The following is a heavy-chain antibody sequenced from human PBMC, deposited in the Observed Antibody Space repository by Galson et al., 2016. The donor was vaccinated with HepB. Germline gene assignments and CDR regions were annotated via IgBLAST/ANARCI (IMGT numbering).Heavy chain of an antibody. J-gene: IGHJ4*02. V-gene: IGHV3-30*18. D-gene: IGHD2-2*01. CDR3: AKDGRIYCSSASCHDHFHY. Sequence: SLRLSCAASGFSFSDFNMNWVRQVPGKGLEWVAFISYDGSNKKYADSVKGRFTISRDNSKKTLYLQMNSLRAEDTAVYYCAKDGRIYCSSASCHDHFHYWGQGTLVTVSS. CDR1: GFSFSDFN. CDR2: ISYDGSNK.